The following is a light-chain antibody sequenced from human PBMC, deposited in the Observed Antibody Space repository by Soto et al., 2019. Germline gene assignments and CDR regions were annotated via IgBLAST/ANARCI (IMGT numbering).Light chain of an antibody. CDR2: LGS. CDR3: MQGTHWPIT. Sequence: DIVVTQSPLSLSVTPGEPASISCKSSQSLLHSNGYNYLDWYLQKPGQSPQLLIYLGSNRASGVPDRFSGSGSGTDFTLKISRVEAEDVGVYYCMQGTHWPITFGQGTRLEIK. V-gene: IGKV2-28*01. CDR1: QSLLHSNGYNY. J-gene: IGKJ5*01.